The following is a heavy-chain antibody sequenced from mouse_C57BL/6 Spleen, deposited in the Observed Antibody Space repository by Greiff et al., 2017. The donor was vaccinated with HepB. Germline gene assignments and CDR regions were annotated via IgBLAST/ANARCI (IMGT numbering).Heavy chain of an antibody. CDR3: ARRWGNYDYFDY. Sequence: QVQLQQPGAELVRPGSSVKLSCKASGYTFTSYWMDWVKQRPGQGLEWIGNIYPSDSETHYNQKFKDKATLTVDKSSSTAYMQLSSLTSEDSAVYYCARRWGNYDYFDYWGQGTTLTVSS. CDR1: GYTFTSYW. J-gene: IGHJ2*01. CDR2: IYPSDSET. D-gene: IGHD2-1*01. V-gene: IGHV1-61*01.